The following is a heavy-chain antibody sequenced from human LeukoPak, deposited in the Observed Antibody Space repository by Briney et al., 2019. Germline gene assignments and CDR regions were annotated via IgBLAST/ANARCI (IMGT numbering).Heavy chain of an antibody. J-gene: IGHJ4*02. CDR1: GFTFSSYA. CDR2: ISGSGGST. D-gene: IGHD3-22*01. CDR3: ARDRSPTNYYDTTGPGY. V-gene: IGHV3-23*01. Sequence: GGSLRLSCAASGFTFSSYAMSWVRQAPGKGLEWVSAISGSGGSTYYADSVKGRFTISRDNSKNTLYLQMNSLRAEDTAVYYCARDRSPTNYYDTTGPGYWGQGTLVTVSS.